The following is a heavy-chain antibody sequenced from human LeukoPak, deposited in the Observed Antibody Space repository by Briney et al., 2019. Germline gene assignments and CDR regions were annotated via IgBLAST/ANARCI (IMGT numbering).Heavy chain of an antibody. CDR2: IRYDGSNK. V-gene: IGHV3-30*02. D-gene: IGHD1-26*01. CDR1: GFTFSSYG. CDR3: ARERSYYGLGGVTLFDY. J-gene: IGHJ4*02. Sequence: GGSLRLSCAASGFTFSSYGMHWVRQAPGKGLEWVAFIRYDGSNKYYADSVKGRFTISRDNSKNTLYLQMNSLRAEDTAVYYCARERSYYGLGGVTLFDYWGQGTLVTVSS.